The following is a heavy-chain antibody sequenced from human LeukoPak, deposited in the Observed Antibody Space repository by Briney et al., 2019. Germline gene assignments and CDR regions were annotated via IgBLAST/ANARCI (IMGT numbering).Heavy chain of an antibody. Sequence: GGSLRLSCAASGFTFNSYAMSWVRQAPGKGLEWVSGISANGGKTYCADSVKGRFTISRDNSKNTQSLQMNSLRAEDTALYYCAKGWSVTMVMAAPGDWGQGALVTVSS. V-gene: IGHV3-23*01. D-gene: IGHD3-10*01. CDR2: ISANGGKT. CDR3: AKGWSVTMVMAAPGD. CDR1: GFTFNSYA. J-gene: IGHJ4*02.